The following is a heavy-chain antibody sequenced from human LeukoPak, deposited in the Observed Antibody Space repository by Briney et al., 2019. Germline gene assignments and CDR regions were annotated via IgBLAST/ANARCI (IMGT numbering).Heavy chain of an antibody. CDR1: GFTFSSYW. V-gene: IGHV3-23*01. D-gene: IGHD2-2*01. CDR3: AKSDIIVVSDAKGNWFDP. J-gene: IGHJ5*02. Sequence: PGGSLRLSCAASGFTFSSYWMSWVRQAPGKGLEWVSAISGSGGSTYYADSVKGRFTISRDNSKNTLYLQMNNLRTEDMAVYYCAKSDIIVVSDAKGNWFDPWGQGSLVTVSS. CDR2: ISGSGGST.